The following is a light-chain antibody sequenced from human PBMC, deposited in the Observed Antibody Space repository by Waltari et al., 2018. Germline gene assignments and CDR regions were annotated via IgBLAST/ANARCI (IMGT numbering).Light chain of an antibody. Sequence: QSALTQPASVSGSPGQSITISCTGTSRDVGNFNLVSWYHQHPGKVPKLLIYEVSKRPSGVSNHFSGSKSGNTASLTITGTKAIDEADYYCQAWDRSTVIFGGGTKLTVL. V-gene: IGLV2-14*02. J-gene: IGLJ2*01. CDR1: SRDVGNFNL. CDR2: EVS. CDR3: QAWDRSTVI.